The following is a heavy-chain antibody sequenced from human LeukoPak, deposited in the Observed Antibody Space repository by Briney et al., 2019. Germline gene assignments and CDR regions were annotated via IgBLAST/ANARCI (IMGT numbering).Heavy chain of an antibody. D-gene: IGHD6-19*01. V-gene: IGHV1-69*05. CDR3: ARGIAVAGIDY. CDR1: GGTFSSYA. Sequence: GSSVKVSCKASGGTFSSYAISWVRQAPGQGLGWMGRIIPIFGTANYAQKFQGRVTITTDESTSTAYMELSSLRSEDTAVYYCARGIAVAGIDYWGQGTLVTVSS. CDR2: IIPIFGTA. J-gene: IGHJ4*02.